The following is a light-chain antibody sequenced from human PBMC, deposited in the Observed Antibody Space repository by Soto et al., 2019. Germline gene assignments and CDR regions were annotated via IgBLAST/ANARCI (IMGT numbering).Light chain of an antibody. CDR1: SSDGGTYNF. J-gene: IGLJ3*02. Sequence: QSALTQPASVSGSPGQSITISCTGTSSDGGTYNFVSWYQQHPGKAPKLMIYEVSSRPSGVSNRFSGSKSGNTASLTISGLQAEDEADYYCSSYSSTSTPWVFGGGTKLTVL. CDR3: SSYSSTSTPWV. V-gene: IGLV2-14*01. CDR2: EVS.